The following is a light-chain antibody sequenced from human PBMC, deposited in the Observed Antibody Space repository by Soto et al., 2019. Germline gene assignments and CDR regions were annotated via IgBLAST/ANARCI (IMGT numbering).Light chain of an antibody. Sequence: EIVLTQSPGTLSLSPGERATLSCRASQSVSNNYLAWYQQKPGQAPRLLIYGASSRATGIPDRFSGSGSGPDFTLTISRLEPEDFAVYYCQQYGSSPSTFGQGTKLEIK. J-gene: IGKJ2*01. V-gene: IGKV3-20*01. CDR1: QSVSNNY. CDR2: GAS. CDR3: QQYGSSPST.